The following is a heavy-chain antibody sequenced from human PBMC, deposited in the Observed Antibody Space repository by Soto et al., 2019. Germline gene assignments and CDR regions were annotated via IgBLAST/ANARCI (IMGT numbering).Heavy chain of an antibody. D-gene: IGHD2-8*02. Sequence: QVQLQESGPGLVKPSGTLSLTCSVSGGSIVSANWCTWVLKPPVKVLQWLGEIYNTGLNNASTSLKSRVILSVDTSNHQFSLRLTSGTAAETAVYYVARNSGADTGLDVWGQGTVVTVSS. J-gene: IGHJ3*01. V-gene: IGHV4-4*02. CDR1: GGSIVSANW. CDR3: ARNSGADTGLDV. CDR2: IYNTGLN.